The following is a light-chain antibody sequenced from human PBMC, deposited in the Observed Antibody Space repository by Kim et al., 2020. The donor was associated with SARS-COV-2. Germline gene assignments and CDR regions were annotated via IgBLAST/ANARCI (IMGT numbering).Light chain of an antibody. CDR2: WAA. V-gene: IGKV4-1*01. CDR1: RNLMYSSHIRTY. CDR3: QQYYDTPFT. Sequence: IVMTQSPDSLTVSLGERATINCKSNRNLMYSSHIRTYFACYQQQPGQPPKLLISWAAIRESGVPDRFSVSGSGTDFTLTINALRAEDVAIYWCQQYYDTPFTFGGRTTVDIK. J-gene: IGKJ3*01.